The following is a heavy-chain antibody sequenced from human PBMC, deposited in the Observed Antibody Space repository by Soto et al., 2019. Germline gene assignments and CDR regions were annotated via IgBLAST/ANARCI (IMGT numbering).Heavy chain of an antibody. CDR2: IRSKANSYAT. D-gene: IGHD6-6*01. CDR1: GFTFSGSA. V-gene: IGHV3-73*01. CDR3: TRRGYSSSPGAFDI. Sequence: GGSLRLSCAASGFTFSGSAMHWVRQASGKGLEWVGRIRSKANSYATAYAASVKGRFTISRDDSKNTAYLQMNSLKTEDTAVYYCTRRGYSSSPGAFDIWGQGTMVTVSS. J-gene: IGHJ3*02.